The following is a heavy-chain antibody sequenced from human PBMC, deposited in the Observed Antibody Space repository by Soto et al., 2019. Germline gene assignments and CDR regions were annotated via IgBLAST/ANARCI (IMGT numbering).Heavy chain of an antibody. Sequence: SVKVSCKASGGTFSSYAISWVRQAPGQGLEWMGGIIPIFGTANYAQKFQGRVTITADESTSTAYMELSSLRSEDTAVYYCARDRDCIITSCPYYHYVMDVCGQGTSVTVSS. CDR3: ARDRDCIITSCPYYHYVMDV. J-gene: IGHJ6*02. V-gene: IGHV1-69*13. CDR2: IIPIFGTA. D-gene: IGHD2-2*01. CDR1: GGTFSSYA.